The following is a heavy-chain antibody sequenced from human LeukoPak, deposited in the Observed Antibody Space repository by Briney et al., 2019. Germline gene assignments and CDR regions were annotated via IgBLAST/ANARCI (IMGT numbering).Heavy chain of an antibody. Sequence: GGSLRLSCAASGFTFSSYAMHRVRQAPGKGLEWVAVISYDGSNKYYADSVKGRFTISRDNSKNTLYLQMNSLRAEDTAVYYCAKDFFGYCSSTSCYMDYWGQGTLVTVSS. CDR1: GFTFSSYA. CDR3: AKDFFGYCSSTSCYMDY. V-gene: IGHV3-30-3*01. J-gene: IGHJ4*02. D-gene: IGHD2-2*02. CDR2: ISYDGSNK.